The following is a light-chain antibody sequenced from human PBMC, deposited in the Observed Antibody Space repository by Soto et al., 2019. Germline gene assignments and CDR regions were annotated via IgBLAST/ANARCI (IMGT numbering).Light chain of an antibody. CDR3: QQYNNYPWT. V-gene: IGKV1-5*03. CDR2: KAS. CDR1: QNIISW. Sequence: DIQMTQSPSTLSASVGDRVTITCRASQNIISWLAWYQQKPGKAPNLLIYKASSLESGVPSRFSGSGSETEFTLTISSLQPDDFATYYCQQYNNYPWTFGQGTKVEIK. J-gene: IGKJ1*01.